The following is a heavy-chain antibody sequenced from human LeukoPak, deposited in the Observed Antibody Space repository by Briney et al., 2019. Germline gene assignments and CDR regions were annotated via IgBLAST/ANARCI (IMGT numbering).Heavy chain of an antibody. Sequence: GGSLRLSCAASGFTFSSYGMHWVRQAPGKGLEWVAVISYDGSNKYYADSVKGRFTISRDNSKNTLHLQMNSLRAEDTAVYYCAKDIYGSGSYYPDYWGQGTLVTVSS. V-gene: IGHV3-30*18. CDR3: AKDIYGSGSYYPDY. CDR1: GFTFSSYG. CDR2: ISYDGSNK. D-gene: IGHD3-10*01. J-gene: IGHJ4*02.